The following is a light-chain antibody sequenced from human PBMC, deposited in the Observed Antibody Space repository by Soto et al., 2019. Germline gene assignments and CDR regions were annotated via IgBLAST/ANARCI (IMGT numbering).Light chain of an antibody. Sequence: DIHMTQSPSSLTASLGDRVTISFRASLGIANYVLWYQQRPGKVPKLLIYGASSLLSGVPSRFSGSGSGTDFTLTISSLQPEDVGTYHCQKYNSAMWTFGQGTKVDIK. V-gene: IGKV1-27*01. J-gene: IGKJ1*01. CDR3: QKYNSAMWT. CDR1: LGIANY. CDR2: GAS.